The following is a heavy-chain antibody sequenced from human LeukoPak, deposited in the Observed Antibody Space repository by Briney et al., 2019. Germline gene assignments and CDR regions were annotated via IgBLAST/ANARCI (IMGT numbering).Heavy chain of an antibody. CDR1: GGYTGSHY. CDR3: AKDFYASGFYFWFDP. D-gene: IGHD2/OR15-2a*01. CDR2: ISPSGTT. V-gene: IGHV4-4*07. J-gene: IGHJ5*02. Sequence: SETLSLTCTVSGGYTGSHYWSWIRQPAGKGLEWIGRISPSGTTHYNPSLGSRVTMSVDTSKNYFSLRLSSVTAADTAVYYCAKDFYASGFYFWFDPWGHGLLVTVSS.